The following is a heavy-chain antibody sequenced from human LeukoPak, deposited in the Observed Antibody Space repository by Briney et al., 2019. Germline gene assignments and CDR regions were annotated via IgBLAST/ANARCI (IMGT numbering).Heavy chain of an antibody. V-gene: IGHV3-43*01. CDR2: ISWDGGST. J-gene: IGHJ6*02. D-gene: IGHD3-10*01. CDR1: GFTFYGYT. Sequence: GGSLRLSCAASGFTFYGYTMRWVRHAPGKGLEWVSLISWDGGSTYYADSVKGRFTISRDNSKNSLYLQMNSLRTEDTALYYCAKAITMVRGVTYYGMDVWGQGTTVTVSS. CDR3: AKAITMVRGVTYYGMDV.